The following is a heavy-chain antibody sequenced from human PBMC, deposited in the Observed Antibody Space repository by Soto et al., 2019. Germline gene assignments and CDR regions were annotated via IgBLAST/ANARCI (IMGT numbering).Heavy chain of an antibody. CDR3: ARDRWGIAARQPVRFDY. V-gene: IGHV3-30-3*01. D-gene: IGHD6-6*01. CDR1: GFTFSSYA. CDR2: ISYDGSNK. Sequence: PGGSLRLSCAASGFTFSSYAMHWVRQAPGKGLEWVAVISYDGSNKYYADSVKGRFTISRDNSKNTLYLQMNSLRAEDTAVYYCARDRWGIAARQPVRFDYWGHGTLVTVSS. J-gene: IGHJ4*01.